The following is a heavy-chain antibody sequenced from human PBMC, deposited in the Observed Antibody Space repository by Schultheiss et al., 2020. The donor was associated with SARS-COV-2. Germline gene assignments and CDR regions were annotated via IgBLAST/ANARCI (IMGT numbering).Heavy chain of an antibody. J-gene: IGHJ6*02. CDR2: IKSKTDGGTT. CDR1: GFTFSSYA. V-gene: IGHV3-15*01. Sequence: GGSLRLSCAASGFTFSSYAMHWVHQAPGKGLEWVGRIKSKTDGGTTDYAAPVKGRFTISRDDSKNTLYLQMNSLKTEDTAVYYCTSYYYDSSGYYRSYYYGMDVWGQGTTVTVSS. D-gene: IGHD3-22*01. CDR3: TSYYYDSSGYYRSYYYGMDV.